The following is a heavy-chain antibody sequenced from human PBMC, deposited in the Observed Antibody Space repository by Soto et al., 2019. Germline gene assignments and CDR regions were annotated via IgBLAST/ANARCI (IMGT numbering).Heavy chain of an antibody. CDR1: GGSINSDDSF. D-gene: IGHD1-26*01. Sequence: SETLSLTCSVSGGSINSDDSFWGWVRQSPGKGLEWIGSLYYGGSTFYNPSLKSRFTISLDTSKNQFSLRLTSVTAADTAIYYCARQLPVGATSWFDPWGQGTLVTVS. CDR3: ARQLPVGATSWFDP. V-gene: IGHV4-39*01. J-gene: IGHJ5*02. CDR2: LYYGGST.